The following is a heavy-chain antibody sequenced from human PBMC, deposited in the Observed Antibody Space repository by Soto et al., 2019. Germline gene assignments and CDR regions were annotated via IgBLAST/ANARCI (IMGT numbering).Heavy chain of an antibody. D-gene: IGHD3-10*01. CDR2: TIPVFNTA. CDR3: ARGVYGSGNYYTGPSAFDI. J-gene: IGHJ3*02. CDR1: GGTLSDHG. Sequence: QVQLEQSGAEVKKPGYSVKVSCKASGGTLSDHGVAWLRQAPGQGLEWMGGTIPVFNTAKYAQKFQGRVTVTADKFTNIAYMELSSLRPEDTAFYFCARGVYGSGNYYTGPSAFDIWGQGTMVIVSS. V-gene: IGHV1-69*06.